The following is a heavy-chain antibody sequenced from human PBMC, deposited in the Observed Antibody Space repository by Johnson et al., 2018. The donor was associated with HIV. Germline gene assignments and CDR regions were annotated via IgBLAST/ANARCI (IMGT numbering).Heavy chain of an antibody. CDR1: GFTFSSYA. CDR2: ISYDGSNK. D-gene: IGHD6-13*01. CDR3: ARDALAAAGPI. Sequence: QVQLVESGGGVVQPGRSLRLSCAASGFTFSSYAMHWVRQAPGKGLEWVAVISYDGSNKYYADSVKGRFTISRDNSKNTLYLQMNSLSAEDTAVYYCARDALAAAGPIWGQGTMVTVSS. J-gene: IGHJ3*02. V-gene: IGHV3-30*04.